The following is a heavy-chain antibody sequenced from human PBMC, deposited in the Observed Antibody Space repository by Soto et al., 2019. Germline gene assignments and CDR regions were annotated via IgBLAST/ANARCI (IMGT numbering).Heavy chain of an antibody. CDR2: IYYSGST. V-gene: IGHV4-30-4*01. J-gene: IGHJ4*02. CDR3: ARVGSSIAVQPFDY. D-gene: IGHD6-6*01. Sequence: QVQLQESGPGLVKPSQTLSLTCTVSGGSISSGDYYWSWIRQPPGKGLEWIGYIYYSGSTYYNPSLKRRVTISLDTSKNQFSLKLSSVTAADTAVYYCARVGSSIAVQPFDYWGQGTLVTVSS. CDR1: GGSISSGDYY.